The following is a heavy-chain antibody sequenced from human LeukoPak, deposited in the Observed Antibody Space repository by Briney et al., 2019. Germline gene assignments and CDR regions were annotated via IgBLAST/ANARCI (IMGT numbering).Heavy chain of an antibody. CDR3: AKDVEMATTYFDY. D-gene: IGHD5-24*01. Sequence: GGSLRLSCAASGFTFSSYGMHWVRQAPGKGLEWVAVIWYDGSNKYYADSVKGRFTISRDNSKNTLYLQMNSLRAEGTAVYYCAKDVEMATTYFDYWGQGTLVTVSS. CDR1: GFTFSSYG. V-gene: IGHV3-33*06. J-gene: IGHJ4*02. CDR2: IWYDGSNK.